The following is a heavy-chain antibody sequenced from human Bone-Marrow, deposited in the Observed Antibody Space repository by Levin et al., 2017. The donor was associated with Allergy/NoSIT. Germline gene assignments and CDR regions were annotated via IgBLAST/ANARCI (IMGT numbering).Heavy chain of an antibody. V-gene: IGHV4-34*01. CDR3: ARGRKYYYDSSGYYFDY. CDR1: GGSFSGYY. D-gene: IGHD3-22*01. J-gene: IGHJ4*02. CDR2: INHSGST. Sequence: SETLSLTCAVYGGSFSGYYWSWIRQPPGKGLEWIGEINHSGSTNYNPSLKSRVTISVDTSKNQFSLKLSSVTAADTAVYYCARGRKYYYDSSGYYFDYWGQGTLVTVSS.